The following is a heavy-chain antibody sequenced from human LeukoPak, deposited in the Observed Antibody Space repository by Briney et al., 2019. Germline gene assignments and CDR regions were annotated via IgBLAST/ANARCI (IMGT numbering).Heavy chain of an antibody. V-gene: IGHV3-30*02. Sequence: GGSLRLSSAASGFTFSSYVMHWVRQAPGKGLEWVAFIRYDGRNKYYSDSVKGRFTISIDNAKNSLYLQMNSLRAEDTALYHCTRLRGRGAFDYWGQGTLVTVSS. CDR1: GFTFSSYV. J-gene: IGHJ4*02. CDR3: TRLRGRGAFDY. D-gene: IGHD4-17*01. CDR2: IRYDGRNK.